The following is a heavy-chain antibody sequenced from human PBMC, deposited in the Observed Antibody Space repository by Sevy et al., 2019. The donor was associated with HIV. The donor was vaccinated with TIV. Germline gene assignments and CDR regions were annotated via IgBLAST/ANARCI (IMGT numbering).Heavy chain of an antibody. CDR1: GFTFGDYA. V-gene: IGHV3-49*03. CDR2: IRSKTYGGTT. D-gene: IGHD4-17*01. J-gene: IGHJ4*02. CDR3: TRDRAIYGDYNQYY. Sequence: GGSLRLSCTASGFTFGDYAMSWFRQAPGKGLEWVGFIRSKTYGGTTEYAASVKGRFTNSRDDSKSIAYLQMNRMKTEDTAVYYCTRDRAIYGDYNQYYWGQGTLVTVSS.